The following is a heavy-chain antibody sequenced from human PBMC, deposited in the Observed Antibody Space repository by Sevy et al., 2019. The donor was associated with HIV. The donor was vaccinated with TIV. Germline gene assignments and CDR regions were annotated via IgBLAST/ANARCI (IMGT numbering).Heavy chain of an antibody. V-gene: IGHV3-48*01. CDR2: ISDSSDTI. J-gene: IGHJ4*02. Sequence: GGSLRLSCAASGFIFSNYYMTWVRQAPGKGLEWVSYISDSSDTISYADSVKGRFTISRDNAKNALYLQMSSLRGEDTAVYYCARVRDRYCSGGSCYYGYFFDNWGQGTLVTVSS. CDR3: ARVRDRYCSGGSCYYGYFFDN. D-gene: IGHD2-15*01. CDR1: GFIFSNYY.